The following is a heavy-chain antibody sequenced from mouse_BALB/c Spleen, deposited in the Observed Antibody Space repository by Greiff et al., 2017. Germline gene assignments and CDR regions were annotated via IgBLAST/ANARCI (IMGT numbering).Heavy chain of an antibody. CDR2: ILPGSGST. CDR1: GYTFSSYW. V-gene: IGHV1-9*01. J-gene: IGHJ4*01. Sequence: QVQLQQSGAELMKPGASVKISCKATGYTFSSYWIEWVKQRPGHGLEWIGEILPGSGSTNYNEKFKGKATFTADTSSNTAYMQLSSLTSEDSAVYYCVGNYGRAMDYWGQGTSVTVSS. CDR3: VGNYGRAMDY. D-gene: IGHD2-1*01.